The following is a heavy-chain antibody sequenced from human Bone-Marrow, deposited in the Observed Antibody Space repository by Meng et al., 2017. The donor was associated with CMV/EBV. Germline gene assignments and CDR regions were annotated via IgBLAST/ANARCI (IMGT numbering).Heavy chain of an antibody. D-gene: IGHD6-13*01. J-gene: IGHJ4*02. CDR1: GGSFGSYA. CDR3: ARGKAYLAATGVDN. CDR2: MNPNRGHT. Sequence: ASVKVSCKASGGSFGSYAISWVRQATGQGLEWMGWMNPNRGHTGYAQQFQGRVTMTRDTSISTAYLELSSQRSEDTAVYYCARGKAYLAATGVDNWGQG. V-gene: IGHV1-8*02.